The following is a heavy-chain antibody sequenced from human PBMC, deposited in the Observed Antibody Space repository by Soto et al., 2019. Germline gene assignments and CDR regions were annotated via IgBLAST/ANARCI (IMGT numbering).Heavy chain of an antibody. J-gene: IGHJ4*02. Sequence: HPGGSLRLSCAASGFTFSSYAMHWVRQAPGKGLEWVAVISYDGSNKYYADSVKGRFTISRDNSKNTLYLQMNSLRAEDTAVYYCAREWELRYWGQGTLVTVSS. CDR3: AREWELRY. CDR1: GFTFSSYA. D-gene: IGHD1-26*01. CDR2: ISYDGSNK. V-gene: IGHV3-30-3*01.